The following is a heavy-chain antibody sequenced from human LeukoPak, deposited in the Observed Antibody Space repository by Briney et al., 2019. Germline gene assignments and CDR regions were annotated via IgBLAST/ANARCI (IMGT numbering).Heavy chain of an antibody. CDR3: ARGVTAAGTGDY. CDR1: GYTFTGYY. D-gene: IGHD6-13*01. CDR2: TNPNSGET. Sequence: ASVKVSCKASGYTFTGYYMHWVRQAPGQGLEWRGWTNPNSGETNYAQRFQGRVTMTRDTSISTAYMELSRLRSDDTAVYYCARGVTAAGTGDYWGQGTLVTVSS. V-gene: IGHV1-2*02. J-gene: IGHJ4*02.